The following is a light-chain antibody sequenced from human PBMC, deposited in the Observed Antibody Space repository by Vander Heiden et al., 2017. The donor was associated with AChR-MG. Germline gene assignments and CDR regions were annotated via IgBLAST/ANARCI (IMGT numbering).Light chain of an antibody. CDR3: QHYNTYSFT. CDR1: QSIGRW. Sequence: DIQMTQSPSTLSASVGDRVTITCRASQSIGRWLAWYQQKPGKAPKLLIYDASSLESGVPSRFSGSESGTEFTLTISSLQPDDFATYYCQHYNTYSFTFGHGTKVDIK. CDR2: DAS. J-gene: IGKJ3*01. V-gene: IGKV1-5*01.